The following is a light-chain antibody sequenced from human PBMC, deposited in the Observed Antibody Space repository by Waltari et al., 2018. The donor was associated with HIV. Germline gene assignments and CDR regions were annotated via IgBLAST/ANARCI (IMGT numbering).Light chain of an antibody. CDR1: SSTIGSSP. CDR2: INY. J-gene: IGLJ2*01. Sequence: QSVLTQPPSASGTPGQRVTISCSGSSSTIGSSPVNWYQQLPGTAPKLLMYINYQRPSGVPDRFSCSKLGTSASLAISGLQSEDEADYFCAAWDDSLKGVVFGGGTKLTVL. CDR3: AAWDDSLKGVV. V-gene: IGLV1-44*01.